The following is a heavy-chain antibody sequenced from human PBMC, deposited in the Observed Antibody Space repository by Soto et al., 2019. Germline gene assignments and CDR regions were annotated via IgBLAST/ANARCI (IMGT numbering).Heavy chain of an antibody. CDR2: ISSSISYT. D-gene: IGHD1-26*01. J-gene: IGHJ4*02. V-gene: IGHV3-11*06. CDR3: ARYIYSYVDL. CDR1: GFTFSDYY. Sequence: TLSCAASGFTFSDYYMSWIRQAPGKGLEWVSYISSSISYTNYADSVKGRFTISRDNAKNSLYLQMNSLRAEDTAVYYCARYIYSYVDLWGLGTRVSVSS.